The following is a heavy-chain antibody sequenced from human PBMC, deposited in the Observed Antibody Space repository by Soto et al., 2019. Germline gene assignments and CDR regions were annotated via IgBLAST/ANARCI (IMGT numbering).Heavy chain of an antibody. V-gene: IGHV3-7*01. Sequence: RLSCAASGFTFSSFWMTWVRQAPGKGLEWVANIKHDGSEKYYVESVKGRFTISRDNARNSLFLEMKSLRSEDTAVYSCVRDRSGSYLEGFDYWGQGTLVTVSS. D-gene: IGHD1-26*01. CDR2: IKHDGSEK. CDR3: VRDRSGSYLEGFDY. CDR1: GFTFSSFW. J-gene: IGHJ4*02.